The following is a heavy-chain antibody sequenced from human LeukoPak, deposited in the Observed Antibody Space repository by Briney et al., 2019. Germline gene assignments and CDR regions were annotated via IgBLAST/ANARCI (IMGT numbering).Heavy chain of an antibody. V-gene: IGHV3-72*01. J-gene: IGHJ4*02. CDR2: TRNKANSYTT. CDR1: GFISSDHY. D-gene: IGHD6-13*01. CDR3: ARVAPGLAAAPSSPPRNSNVDYFDY. Sequence: GGSLRLSCAASGFISSDHYMDRVRQAPGEGLEWVGRTRNKANSYTTEYAASVKGRFTISRDVSSNSLYLQMNSLRAEDTAVYYCARVAPGLAAAPSSPPRNSNVDYFDYWGQGTLVTVSS.